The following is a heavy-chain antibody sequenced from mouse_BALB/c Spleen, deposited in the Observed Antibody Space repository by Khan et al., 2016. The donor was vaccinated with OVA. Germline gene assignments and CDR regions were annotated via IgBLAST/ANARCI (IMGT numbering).Heavy chain of an antibody. CDR3: ARAYYRYDGYYAMDY. CDR2: IWGGGTT. D-gene: IGHD2-14*01. Sequence: VQLQESGPGLVAPSQSLSITCTVSGFSLSRYNIHWVRQPPGKGLEWLGMIWGGGTTDYNSNLKSRLSISKDNSKSQVFLEMNSLQTEDTAMYYCARAYYRYDGYYAMDYWGQGTSVTVSS. V-gene: IGHV2-6-4*01. J-gene: IGHJ4*01. CDR1: GFSLSRYN.